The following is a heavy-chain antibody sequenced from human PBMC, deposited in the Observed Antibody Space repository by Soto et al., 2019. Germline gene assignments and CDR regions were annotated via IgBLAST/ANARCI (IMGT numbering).Heavy chain of an antibody. Sequence: GGSLRLSCAASGFTFSDYYMSWIRQAPGKGLEWVSYISSSGSTIYYADSVKGRFTISRDNAKNSLYLQMNSLGAEDTAVYYCARSLEWLPPFYYYYYMDVWGKGTTVTVSS. CDR2: ISSSGSTI. D-gene: IGHD3-3*01. V-gene: IGHV3-11*01. CDR1: GFTFSDYY. CDR3: ARSLEWLPPFYYYYYMDV. J-gene: IGHJ6*03.